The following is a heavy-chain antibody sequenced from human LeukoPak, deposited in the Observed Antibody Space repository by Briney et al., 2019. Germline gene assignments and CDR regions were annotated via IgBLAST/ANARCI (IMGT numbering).Heavy chain of an antibody. J-gene: IGHJ6*03. V-gene: IGHV3-48*03. D-gene: IGHD3-9*01. CDR3: ARDYDILTGYYYYYYMDV. Sequence: GGSLRLSCAASGFTFSSYEMNWVRQAPGKGLEWVLYISSSGSTIYYVDSVKGRFTISRDNAKNSLYLQMNSLRAEDTAVYYCARDYDILTGYYYYYYMDVWGKGTTVTVSS. CDR2: ISSSGSTI. CDR1: GFTFSSYE.